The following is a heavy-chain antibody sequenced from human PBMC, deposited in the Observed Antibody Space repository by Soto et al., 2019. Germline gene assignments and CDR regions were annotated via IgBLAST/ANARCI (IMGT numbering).Heavy chain of an antibody. D-gene: IGHD2-2*01. CDR2: ISYDGSNK. CDR1: GFTFSSYG. Sequence: GGSLRLSCAASGFTFSSYGMHWVRQAPGKGLEWVAVISYDGSNKYYADSVKGRFTISRDNSKTTLYLQMNSLRAEDTAVYYCAKDLVVVPAATYYYYYGMDVWGQGTTVTVSS. J-gene: IGHJ6*02. V-gene: IGHV3-30*18. CDR3: AKDLVVVPAATYYYYYGMDV.